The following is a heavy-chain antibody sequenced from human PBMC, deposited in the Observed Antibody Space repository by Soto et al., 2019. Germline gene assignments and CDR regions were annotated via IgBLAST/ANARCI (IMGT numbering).Heavy chain of an antibody. CDR2: IYNSGST. CDR1: GGSISRASYY. V-gene: IGHV4-39*01. Sequence: SETLSLTCTVSGGSISRASYYWGWIRQHPGKGLEWIGSIYNSGSTYYQPSLKSRVTISVDTSKNQFSLKLSSVTAADTAMYYCARLDAVDTGAFDIWGQGTMVTVS. J-gene: IGHJ3*02. D-gene: IGHD5-18*01. CDR3: ARLDAVDTGAFDI.